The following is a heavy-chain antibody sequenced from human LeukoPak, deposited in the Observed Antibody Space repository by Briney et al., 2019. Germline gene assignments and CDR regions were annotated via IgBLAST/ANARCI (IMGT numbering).Heavy chain of an antibody. D-gene: IGHD1-1*01. CDR3: ARGGTTFEH. V-gene: IGHV3-74*01. CDR1: GFTFSSYW. CDR2: INSDGSST. J-gene: IGHJ4*02. Sequence: PGGSLRLSCVGSGFTFSSYWMFWVRQAPGKGLVWVSRINSDGSSTTYADSVKGRFTISRDNAKNSLYLQMNSLRAEDTAVYYCARGGTTFEHWGQGTLVTVSS.